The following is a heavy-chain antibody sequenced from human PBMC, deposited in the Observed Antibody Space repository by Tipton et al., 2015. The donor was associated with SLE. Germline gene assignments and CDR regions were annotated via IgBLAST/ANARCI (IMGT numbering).Heavy chain of an antibody. J-gene: IGHJ5*02. CDR3: ARTGIPLEYYIYGPNWFDP. CDR2: ISSSGSTI. CDR1: GFTFSDYY. Sequence: SLRLSCAASGFTFSDYYMSWIRQAPGKGLEWVSYISSSGSTIYYADSVKGRFTISRDNAKNSLYLQMNSLRAEDTAVYYCARTGIPLEYYIYGPNWFDPWGQGTLFTVSS. D-gene: IGHD5-18*01. V-gene: IGHV3-11*01.